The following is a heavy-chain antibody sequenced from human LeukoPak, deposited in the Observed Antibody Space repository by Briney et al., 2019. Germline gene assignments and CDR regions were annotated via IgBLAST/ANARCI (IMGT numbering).Heavy chain of an antibody. Sequence: GGSLRLSCAASGFTFSSYAMHWVRQAPGKGLEWVAVISYDGSNKYYADSVKGRFTISRDNSKNTLYLQMNSLRAEDTAVYYCASTSSFGYWGQGTLVTVSS. J-gene: IGHJ4*02. D-gene: IGHD6-6*01. CDR1: GFTFSSYA. CDR3: ASTSSFGY. V-gene: IGHV3-30*04. CDR2: ISYDGSNK.